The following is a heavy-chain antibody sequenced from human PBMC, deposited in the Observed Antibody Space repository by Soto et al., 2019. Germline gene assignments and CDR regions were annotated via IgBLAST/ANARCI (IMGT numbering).Heavy chain of an antibody. V-gene: IGHV4-30-4*01. D-gene: IGHD4-17*01. J-gene: IGHJ4*02. Sequence: SETLSLTCTVSGGSISSGDYYWSWIRQPPGKGLEWIGYIYYSGSTYYNPSLKSRVTISVDTSKNQFSLKLSSVTAADTAVYYCASSSEYGESDYWGQGTLVTVSS. CDR3: ASSSEYGESDY. CDR2: IYYSGST. CDR1: GGSISSGDYY.